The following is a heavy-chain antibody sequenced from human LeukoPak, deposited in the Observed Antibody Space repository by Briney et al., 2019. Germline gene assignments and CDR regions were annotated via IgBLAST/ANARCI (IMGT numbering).Heavy chain of an antibody. CDR1: GGSISSSSFF. Sequence: PSETLSLTCTVSGGSISSSSFFWAWIRQPPGKGLEWIGTIYYSGSTHYNPSLKSRVTISVDTSKNQFSLKLSSVTAADTAVYYCARSAKVYYCSSTSCPSRYYYYGMDVWGQGTTVTVSS. CDR3: ARSAKVYYCSSTSCPSRYYYYGMDV. CDR2: IYYSGST. J-gene: IGHJ6*02. V-gene: IGHV4-39*01. D-gene: IGHD2-2*01.